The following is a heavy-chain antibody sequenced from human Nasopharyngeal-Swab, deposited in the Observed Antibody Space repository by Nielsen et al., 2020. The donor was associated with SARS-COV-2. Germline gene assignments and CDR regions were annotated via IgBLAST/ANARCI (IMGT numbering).Heavy chain of an antibody. CDR2: ISWDGGST. J-gene: IGHJ4*02. D-gene: IGHD3-10*01. CDR1: GFTFDDYT. V-gene: IGHV3-43*01. CDR3: AKPGVAWYGVYYFDY. Sequence: GSSLTISCAASGFTFDDYTMHWVRQAPGKGLEWVSLISWDGGSTYYADSVKGRFTISRDNSKNSLYLQMNSLRTEDTALYYCAKPGVAWYGVYYFDYWGQGTLVTVSS.